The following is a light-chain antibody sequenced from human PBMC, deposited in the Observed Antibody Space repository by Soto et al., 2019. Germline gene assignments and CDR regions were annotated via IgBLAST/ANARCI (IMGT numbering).Light chain of an antibody. J-gene: IGKJ1*01. CDR2: GAS. Sequence: EIVLTQSPGTLSLSPGERATLSCRASQSISSSYLAWYQQKPGQAPRLLIYGASIRATGIPDRFSGSESGTDFILTVGRLEPEDFAVYFCQHPWTFGQGTKVEIK. CDR1: QSISSSY. CDR3: QHPWT. V-gene: IGKV3-20*01.